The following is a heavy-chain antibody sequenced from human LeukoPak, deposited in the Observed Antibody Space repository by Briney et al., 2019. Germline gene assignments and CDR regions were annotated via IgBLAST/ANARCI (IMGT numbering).Heavy chain of an antibody. CDR2: IYHSGST. CDR3: ARDPLLTGYIGV. V-gene: IGHV4-38-2*02. Sequence: KPSETLSLTCTVSGYSISSGYYWGWIRQPPGKGLEWIGSIYHSGSTYYNPSLKSRVTISVDTYKNRFSLKLSSVTAADTAVYYCARDPLLTGYIGVWGQGTLVTVSS. J-gene: IGHJ4*02. D-gene: IGHD3-9*01. CDR1: GYSISSGYY.